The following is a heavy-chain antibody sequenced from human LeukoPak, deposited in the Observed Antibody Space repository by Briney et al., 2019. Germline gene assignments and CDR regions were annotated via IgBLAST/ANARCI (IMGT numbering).Heavy chain of an antibody. CDR1: GFTFDDYA. V-gene: IGHV3-9*01. CDR3: AKDMKGWEDYYYGMDV. CDR2: ISWKSGSI. J-gene: IGHJ6*02. D-gene: IGHD1-26*01. Sequence: GRSLRLSCAASGFTFDDYAMHWVRQAPGKGLEWVSGISWKSGSIGYADSVKGRFTISRDNAKNSLYLQMNSLRAEDTALYYCAKDMKGWEDYYYGMDVWGQGTTVTVSS.